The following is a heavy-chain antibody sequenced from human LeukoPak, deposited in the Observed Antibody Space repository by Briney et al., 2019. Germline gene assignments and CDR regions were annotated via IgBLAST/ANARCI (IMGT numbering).Heavy chain of an antibody. CDR1: EFSVGSNY. J-gene: IGHJ4*02. V-gene: IGHV3-66*01. D-gene: IGHD3-10*01. CDR2: IYSGGST. Sequence: GGSLRLSCAASEFSVGSNYMTWVRQAPGKGLEWVSLIYSGGSTYYADSVKGRFTISRDNSKNTLYLQMNSLRAEDTAVYYCARMGILWFGESFFDYWGQGTLVTVSS. CDR3: ARMGILWFGESFFDY.